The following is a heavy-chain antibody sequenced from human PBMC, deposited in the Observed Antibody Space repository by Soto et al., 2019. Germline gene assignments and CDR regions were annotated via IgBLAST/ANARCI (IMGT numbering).Heavy chain of an antibody. CDR1: GGSISSGGYY. CDR3: ARARFGYSSSTLPAPGYYYYGMDV. V-gene: IGHV4-31*03. D-gene: IGHD6-6*01. Sequence: SETLSLTCTVSGGSISSGGYYWSWIRQHPGKGLEWIGYIYYSGSTYYNPSLKSRVTISVDTSKNQFSLKLSSVTAADTAVYYCARARFGYSSSTLPAPGYYYYGMDVWGQGTTVTVSS. J-gene: IGHJ6*02. CDR2: IYYSGST.